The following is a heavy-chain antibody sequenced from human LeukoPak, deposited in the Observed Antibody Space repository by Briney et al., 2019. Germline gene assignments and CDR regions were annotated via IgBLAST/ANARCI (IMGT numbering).Heavy chain of an antibody. J-gene: IGHJ4*02. CDR3: ATIHCSNGVCYYFDY. CDR2: IKQDGSEK. CDR1: GFTFNRYW. V-gene: IGHV3-7*01. Sequence: GGSLRLSCAASGFTFNRYWMSWVRQAPGKGLEWVANIKQDGSEKYYVDSVKGRFTISRDNVQNSLYLVINSLRAEDTAIYYCATIHCSNGVCYYFDYWGQGTLVTVSS. D-gene: IGHD2-8*01.